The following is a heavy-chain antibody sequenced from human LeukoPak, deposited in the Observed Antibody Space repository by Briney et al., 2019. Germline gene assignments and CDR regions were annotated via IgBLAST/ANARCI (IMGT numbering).Heavy chain of an antibody. J-gene: IGHJ4*02. CDR3: AKDPTYYDFWSGYFRPDHFDY. Sequence: PGGSLRLSCAASGFTFSSYGMHWVRQAPGKGLEWVAFIRYDGSNKDYAHSVKGRFNISRDNSKNTLYLQMNSLRAEDTAVYYCAKDPTYYDFWSGYFRPDHFDYWGQGTLVTVSS. CDR2: IRYDGSNK. D-gene: IGHD3-3*01. CDR1: GFTFSSYG. V-gene: IGHV3-30*02.